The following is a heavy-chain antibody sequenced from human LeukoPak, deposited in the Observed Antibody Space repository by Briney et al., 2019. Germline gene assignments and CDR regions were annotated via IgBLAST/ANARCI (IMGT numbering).Heavy chain of an antibody. J-gene: IGHJ4*02. CDR1: GFAFSSYS. CDR3: AKDVIAGQGRNFDS. CDR2: ISSSGTYI. Sequence: GGSLRLSRGASGFAFSSYSMNWVRQAPGKGLEWVASISSSGTYIYYADSLKGRFTISRDNAKNSLYLQVNRLRAEDTALYYCAKDVIAGQGRNFDSWGQGTLVTVSS. V-gene: IGHV3-21*04. D-gene: IGHD6-13*01.